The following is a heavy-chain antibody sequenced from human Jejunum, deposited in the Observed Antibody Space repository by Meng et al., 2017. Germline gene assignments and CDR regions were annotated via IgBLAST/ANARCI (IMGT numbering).Heavy chain of an antibody. CDR2: IYFTGTT. Sequence: QVQLQESGPGLVKPSGTLSLTCGVSGGSISSGHWWSWVRQPPGKGLEWIGEIYFTGTTNYNPSLKSRVTMSVDQSKNQVSLKLTSVSAADTAVYFCARGINFYDAAAYSFENYFDHWSQGALVTVSS. V-gene: IGHV4-4*02. CDR3: ARGINFYDAAAYSFENYFDH. D-gene: IGHD2/OR15-2a*01. J-gene: IGHJ4*02. CDR1: GGSISSGHW.